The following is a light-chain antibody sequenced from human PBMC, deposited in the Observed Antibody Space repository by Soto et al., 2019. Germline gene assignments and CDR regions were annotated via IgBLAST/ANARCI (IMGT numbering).Light chain of an antibody. CDR2: RVS. V-gene: IGKV2-30*01. CDR3: MQGTHWPPT. Sequence: DVVMTQSPLSLPVTLGQPASISCRSSQSLVYSDGYAYLNWFHQRPGKSPRRLIYRVSNRDSGVPDRFSGSGSGTDFTLKISRVEAEDVGVYYCMQGTHWPPTFGRGTKVEIK. CDR1: QSLVYSDGYAY. J-gene: IGKJ1*01.